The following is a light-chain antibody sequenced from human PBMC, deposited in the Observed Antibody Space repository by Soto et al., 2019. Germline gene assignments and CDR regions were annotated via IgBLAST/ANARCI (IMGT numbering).Light chain of an antibody. Sequence: DIQMTQSPSTLSASVGDRVTITCRASQSISDWLAWYQQKPGKAPKLLIYDASTLQSGVPSRFSGSGSGTEFTLTISRLKPDDFATYYCQEYKSATFGQGTK. CDR2: DAS. J-gene: IGKJ2*01. CDR3: QEYKSAT. CDR1: QSISDW. V-gene: IGKV1-5*01.